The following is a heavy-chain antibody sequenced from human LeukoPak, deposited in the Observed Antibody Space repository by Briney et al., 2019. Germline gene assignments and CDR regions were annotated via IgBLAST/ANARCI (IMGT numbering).Heavy chain of an antibody. V-gene: IGHV4-39*07. CDR1: GGSISSSSYY. J-gene: IGHJ2*01. Sequence: PSETLSLTCTVSGGSISSSSYYWGWIRQPPGKGLEWIGSIYYSGSTNYNPSLKSRVTISVDTSKNQFSLKLSSVTAADTAVYYCARDKPHYYDSSGLLDLWGRGTLVTVSS. D-gene: IGHD3-22*01. CDR3: ARDKPHYYDSSGLLDL. CDR2: IYYSGST.